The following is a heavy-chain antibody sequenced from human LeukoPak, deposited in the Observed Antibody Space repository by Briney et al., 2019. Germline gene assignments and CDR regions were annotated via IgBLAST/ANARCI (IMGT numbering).Heavy chain of an antibody. Sequence: ALVKVSCKASGGTFSSYAISWVRQAPGQGLEWMGGIIPIFGTANYAQKFQGRVTITADESTSTAYMELSSLRSEDTAVYYCARDVIRNYQLPFNWFDPWGQGTLVTVSS. V-gene: IGHV1-69*01. CDR1: GGTFSSYA. CDR3: ARDVIRNYQLPFNWFDP. J-gene: IGHJ5*02. CDR2: IIPIFGTA. D-gene: IGHD2-2*01.